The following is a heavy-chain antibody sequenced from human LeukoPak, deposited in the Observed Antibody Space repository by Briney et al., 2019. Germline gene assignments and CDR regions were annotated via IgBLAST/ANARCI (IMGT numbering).Heavy chain of an antibody. CDR3: ARGRVSSSTWYSTYYYYFYMDV. J-gene: IGHJ6*03. Sequence: SSETLSLTCSVSDDSITMYYWTWIRQPPGKGLEWIGYVDHTGSTNFNPSLNGRVSISRDTTKNLFSLRLRSVTAADTAVYFCARGRVSSSTWYSTYYYYFYMDVWGKGTTVTVSS. D-gene: IGHD1-1*01. CDR1: DDSITMYY. CDR2: VDHTGST. V-gene: IGHV4-59*01.